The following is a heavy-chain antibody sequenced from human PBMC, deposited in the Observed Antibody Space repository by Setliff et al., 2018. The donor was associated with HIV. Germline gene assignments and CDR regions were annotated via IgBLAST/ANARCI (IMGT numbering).Heavy chain of an antibody. CDR3: ARDRDGATMVRGVIIRGGFDY. CDR2: ISGTGAST. Sequence: TGGSLRLSCAASGFTFTTYAMSWVRQAPGKGLEWVSCISGTGASTYYADSVKGRFTISRDNAKNSLYLQMNSLRAEDTAVYYCARDRDGATMVRGVIIRGGFDYWGQGTLVTVSS. V-gene: IGHV3-23*01. CDR1: GFTFTTYA. J-gene: IGHJ4*02. D-gene: IGHD3-10*01.